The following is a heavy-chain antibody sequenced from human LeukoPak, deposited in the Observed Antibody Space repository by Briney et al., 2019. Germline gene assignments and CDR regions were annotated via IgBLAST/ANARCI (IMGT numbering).Heavy chain of an antibody. CDR1: GGSISSYY. CDR2: IFYSGST. D-gene: IGHD4-23*01. CDR3: ARVDYGINSGGLDY. J-gene: IGHJ4*02. V-gene: IGHV4-59*01. Sequence: SETLSLTCTVSGGSISSYYWSRIRQPPGKGLEWIGYIFYSGSTNYNPSLKSRVTISVDTSKNQFSLKLSSVTAADTAVYYCARVDYGINSGGLDYWGQGTLVTVSS.